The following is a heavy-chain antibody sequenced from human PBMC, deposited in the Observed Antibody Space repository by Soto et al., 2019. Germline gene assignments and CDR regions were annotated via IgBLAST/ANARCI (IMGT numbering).Heavy chain of an antibody. CDR3: ARVPHHAYADYLSFRFDP. Sequence: QVQLQESGPGLVKPSETLSPTCTVSGGSISSYYWSWIRRPPGKGLEGMGYIYYSGSTNYNPSLKSRVTISVDTSKNPFSLNLSSVTAADTAVYYCARVPHHAYADYLSFRFDPWGQGTLVTVSS. V-gene: IGHV4-59*01. CDR1: GGSISSYY. D-gene: IGHD4-17*01. J-gene: IGHJ5*02. CDR2: IYYSGST.